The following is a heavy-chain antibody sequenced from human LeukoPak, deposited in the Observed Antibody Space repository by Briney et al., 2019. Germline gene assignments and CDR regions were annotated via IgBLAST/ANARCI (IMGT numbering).Heavy chain of an antibody. V-gene: IGHV1-69*13. CDR1: GGTFSSYA. CDR3: ARDSEDIVVVPAAG. J-gene: IGHJ4*02. Sequence: GASVKVSCKASGGTFSSYAISWVRQAPGRGLEWMGGIIPIFGTANYAQKFQGRVTITADESTSTAYMELSSLRSEDTAVFYCARDSEDIVVVPAAGGGQEPLVTVP. CDR2: IIPIFGTA. D-gene: IGHD2-2*01.